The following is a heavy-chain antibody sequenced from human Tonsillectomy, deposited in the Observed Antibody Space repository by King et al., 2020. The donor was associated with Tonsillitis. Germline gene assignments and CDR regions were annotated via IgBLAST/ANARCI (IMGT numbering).Heavy chain of an antibody. V-gene: IGHV1-2*02. CDR3: AGTYCGGDCWNYYYYDMDV. Sequence: QLVQSGAEVKKPGASVKVSCKASGYTFTGYYIHWVRQAPGQGLEWMGWINPNSGGTNYAQNFQGRVTMTRDTSISTAYMELSRLRSDDTAVYFCAGTYCGGDCWNYYYYDMDVWGQGTTVTVSS. J-gene: IGHJ6*02. CDR2: INPNSGGT. CDR1: GYTFTGYY. D-gene: IGHD2-21*02.